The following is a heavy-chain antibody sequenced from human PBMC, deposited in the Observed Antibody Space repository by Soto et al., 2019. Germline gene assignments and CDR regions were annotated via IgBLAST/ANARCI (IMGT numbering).Heavy chain of an antibody. CDR2: IYYSGST. CDR3: ARDSSGRYDY. J-gene: IGHJ4*02. Sequence: SEALCLTCTVSGDSVTSVDYSWSWIRQPPGKGLEWIGYIYYSGSTKYNSSLKSRVTISVDRSNNQFSLRLSSVTAADTAVYYCARDSSGRYDYWGQGTLVT. CDR1: GDSVTSVDYS. D-gene: IGHD1-26*01. V-gene: IGHV4-61*08.